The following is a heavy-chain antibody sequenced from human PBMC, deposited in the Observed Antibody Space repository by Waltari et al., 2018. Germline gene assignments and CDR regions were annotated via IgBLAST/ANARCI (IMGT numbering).Heavy chain of an antibody. CDR3: ARAEYYYDSSGYYYFDY. CDR2: ISPIRGIA. CDR1: GGTFSSYA. Sequence: QVQLVQSGAEVKKPGSSVKVSCKASGGTFSSYAISWVRQAPGQGLEWMGGISPIRGIANYAQKFQGRVTITADKSTSTAYMELSSLRSEDTAVYYCARAEYYYDSSGYYYFDYWGQGTLVTVSS. V-gene: IGHV1-69*10. D-gene: IGHD3-22*01. J-gene: IGHJ4*02.